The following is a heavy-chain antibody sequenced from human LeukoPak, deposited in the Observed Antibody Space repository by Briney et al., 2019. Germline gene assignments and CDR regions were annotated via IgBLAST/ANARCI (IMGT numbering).Heavy chain of an antibody. D-gene: IGHD3-3*01. V-gene: IGHV3-11*04. CDR2: ISSSGSTI. J-gene: IGHJ4*02. Sequence: GGSLRLSCAASGFSFSDYYMSWIRQAPGKGLEWVSYISSSGSTIYYADSVKGRFTISSDNDKNSLYLQMNSLRAEDTAVYYCARSFSVLRFLEWLFNYWGQGTLVTVSS. CDR1: GFSFSDYY. CDR3: ARSFSVLRFLEWLFNY.